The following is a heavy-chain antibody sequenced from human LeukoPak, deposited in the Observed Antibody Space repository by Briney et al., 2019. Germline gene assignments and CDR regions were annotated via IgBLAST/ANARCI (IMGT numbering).Heavy chain of an antibody. D-gene: IGHD1-26*01. V-gene: IGHV3-48*01. CDR2: ISSSSSTI. J-gene: IGHJ4*02. CDR1: GFTFSSYS. CDR3: ARGRLIVGAPSFDC. Sequence: GGSLRLSCAASGFTFSSYSMNWVRQAPGKGLEWVSYISSSSSTIYYADSVKGRFTISRDNAKNSLYLQMNSLRAEDTAVYYCARGRLIVGAPSFDCWGQGTLVTVSS.